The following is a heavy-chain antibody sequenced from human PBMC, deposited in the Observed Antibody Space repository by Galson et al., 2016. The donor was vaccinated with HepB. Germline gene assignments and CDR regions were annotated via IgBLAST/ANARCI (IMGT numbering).Heavy chain of an antibody. CDR1: GYTFTDYY. J-gene: IGHJ6*02. V-gene: IGHV1-2*02. Sequence: QSGAEVKTPGASVKVSCKASGYTFTDYYIHWVRQAPGQGLEWMGWVNPKSGEKRIAERFQGRVTMTRDMSDSAAYMDLNSLTSDDTAVYYCARDPPYYAGPGSSRGMDVWGQGTAVTVSS. CDR3: ARDPPYYAGPGSSRGMDV. D-gene: IGHD3-10*01. CDR2: VNPKSGEK.